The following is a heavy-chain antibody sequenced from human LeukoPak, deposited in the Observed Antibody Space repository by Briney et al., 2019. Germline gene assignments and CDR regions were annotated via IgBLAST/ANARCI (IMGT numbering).Heavy chain of an antibody. CDR1: GGSISSYY. J-gene: IGHJ5*02. Sequence: PSETLSLTCTVSGGSISSYYWSWIRQPPGKGLEWIGEINHSGSTNYNPSLKSRVTISVDTSKNQFSLKLSSVTAAGTAVYYCARGGFPMYYDILTGYRFDPWGQGTLVTVSS. D-gene: IGHD3-9*01. CDR3: ARGGFPMYYDILTGYRFDP. V-gene: IGHV4-34*01. CDR2: INHSGST.